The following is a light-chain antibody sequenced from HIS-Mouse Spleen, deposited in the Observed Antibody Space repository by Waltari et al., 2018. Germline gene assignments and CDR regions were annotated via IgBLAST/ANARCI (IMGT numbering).Light chain of an antibody. J-gene: IGKJ5*01. Sequence: EIVLTQSPGTLSLSPGDSATLSCRASQSVSSSYLAWYQQKPGQAPRLRIYGASSRATGNPDRFSGSGSGTDFTLTISRLEPEDFAVYYCQQYGSSSTFGQGTRLEIK. CDR3: QQYGSSST. CDR1: QSVSSSY. CDR2: GAS. V-gene: IGKV3-20*01.